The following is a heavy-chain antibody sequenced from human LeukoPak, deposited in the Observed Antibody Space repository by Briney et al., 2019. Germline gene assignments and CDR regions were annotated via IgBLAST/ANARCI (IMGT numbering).Heavy chain of an antibody. V-gene: IGHV3-48*01. D-gene: IGHD3-10*01. CDR1: GFTFSSYS. J-gene: IGHJ4*02. CDR3: ARENYGSGTYYFDY. CDR2: ISSSSSTI. Sequence: GGSLRLSCAASGFTFSSYSVNWVRQAPGKGVEWVSYISSSSSTIYYADSVKGRFTISRDNAKNSLYLQMNSLRAEDTAVYYCARENYGSGTYYFDYWGQGTLVTVSS.